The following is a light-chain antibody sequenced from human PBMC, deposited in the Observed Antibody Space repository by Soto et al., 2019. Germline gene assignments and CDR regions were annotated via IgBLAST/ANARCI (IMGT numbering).Light chain of an antibody. Sequence: AIRMTQSPSSFSASTGDRVTITCRASQGISSYLAWYQQKPGKAPKLLIYAASTLQSGVPSRFSGSGYGTDFTLTISCLQSEDFATYYWQQYYSYPRTFGQGTKVQI. V-gene: IGKV1-8*01. J-gene: IGKJ1*01. CDR3: QQYYSYPRT. CDR2: AAS. CDR1: QGISSY.